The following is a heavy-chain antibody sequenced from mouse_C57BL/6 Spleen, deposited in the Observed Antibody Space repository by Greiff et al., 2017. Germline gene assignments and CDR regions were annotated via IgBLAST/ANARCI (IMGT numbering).Heavy chain of an antibody. Sequence: EVMLVESGGGLVKPGGSLKLSCAASGFTFSSYAMSWVRQTPEKRLEWVATISDGGSYTYYPDNVKGRFTISRDNAKNNLYLQMSHLKSEDTAMYYCARRGVATDFDYWGQGTTLTVSS. CDR3: ARRGVATDFDY. D-gene: IGHD1-1*01. CDR2: ISDGGSYT. CDR1: GFTFSSYA. J-gene: IGHJ2*01. V-gene: IGHV5-4*03.